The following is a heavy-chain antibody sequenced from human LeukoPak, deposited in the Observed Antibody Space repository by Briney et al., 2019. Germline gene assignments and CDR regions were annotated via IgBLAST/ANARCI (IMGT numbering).Heavy chain of an antibody. V-gene: IGHV3-23*01. CDR2: ISGSGGST. J-gene: IGHJ4*02. Sequence: GGSLRLSCAASGFTFSDYYMSWIRQAPGKGLEWVSGISGSGGSTYYADSVKGRFTISRDKSKNTLYLQMNSLRAEDTAVYYCAKEFDILTGYPCYFDYWGQGTLVTVSS. D-gene: IGHD3-9*01. CDR1: GFTFSDYY. CDR3: AKEFDILTGYPCYFDY.